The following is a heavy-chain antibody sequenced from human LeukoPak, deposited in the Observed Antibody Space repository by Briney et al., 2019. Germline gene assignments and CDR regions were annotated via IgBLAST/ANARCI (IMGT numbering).Heavy chain of an antibody. J-gene: IGHJ4*02. CDR2: IYYSGST. CDR3: ARDPY. Sequence: ASETLSLTCTVSGGSISSYYWSWIRQPPGKGLEWIGYIYYSGSTNYNPSLRSRVTISVDTSKNQFFLNLSSVTAADTAVYYCARDPYWGQGTLVTVSS. V-gene: IGHV4-59*01. CDR1: GGSISSYY.